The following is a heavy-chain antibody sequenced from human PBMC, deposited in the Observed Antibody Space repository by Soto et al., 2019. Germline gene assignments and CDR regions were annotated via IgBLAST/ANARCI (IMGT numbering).Heavy chain of an antibody. CDR3: AKGVSHYTPLARVDY. CDR1: GFTFSSYA. Sequence: EVQLLESGGGLVRPGWSLRLSCAASGFTFSSYAMSWVRQAPGKGLEWVSTISGSDGRTYSTDSVKGRLTISRDNSRTTAYLQLTSLRAEDTAVYYCAKGVSHYTPLARVDYWGRGTLVTGSS. CDR2: ISGSDGRT. D-gene: IGHD3-3*01. V-gene: IGHV3-23*01. J-gene: IGHJ4*02.